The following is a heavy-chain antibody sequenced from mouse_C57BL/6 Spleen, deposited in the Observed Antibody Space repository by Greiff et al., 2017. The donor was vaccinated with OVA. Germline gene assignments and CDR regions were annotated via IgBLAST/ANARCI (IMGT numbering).Heavy chain of an antibody. D-gene: IGHD3-3*01. CDR1: GYSITSGYY. Sequence: EVHLVESGPGLVKPSQSLSLTCSVTGYSITSGYYWNWIRQFPGNKLEWMGYISYDGSNNYNPSLKNRISITRDTSKNQFFLKLNSVTTEDTATYYCARGDFSWFAYWGQGTLVTVSA. CDR2: ISYDGSN. CDR3: ARGDFSWFAY. J-gene: IGHJ3*01. V-gene: IGHV3-6*01.